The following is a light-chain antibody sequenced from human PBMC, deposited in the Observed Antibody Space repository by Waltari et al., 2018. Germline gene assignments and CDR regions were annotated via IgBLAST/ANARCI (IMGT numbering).Light chain of an antibody. V-gene: IGLV2-14*03. CDR2: GVS. CDR1: SSDVGGYNY. J-gene: IGLJ3*02. CDR3: NSYISTNTRV. Sequence: ISCTGTSSDVGGYNYVSWYQQHPGKAPKLMIYGVSNRPSGVSNRFSGSKSGNTASLTISGLQAEDEADYYCNSYISTNTRVFGGGTKLTVL.